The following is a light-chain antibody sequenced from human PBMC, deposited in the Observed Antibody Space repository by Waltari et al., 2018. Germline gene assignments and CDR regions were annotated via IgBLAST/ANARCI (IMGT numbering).Light chain of an antibody. J-gene: IGKJ1*01. CDR2: AAS. CDR3: QQSYSTPRT. V-gene: IGKV1-39*01. Sequence: DIQMPQSPSSLSASVGDRVTITCRASQSISSYLNWYQQKPGKAPKPLIYAASSLQSGVPSRFSGSGSGTDFTLTISSLQPEDFATYYCQQSYSTPRTFGQGTKVEIK. CDR1: QSISSY.